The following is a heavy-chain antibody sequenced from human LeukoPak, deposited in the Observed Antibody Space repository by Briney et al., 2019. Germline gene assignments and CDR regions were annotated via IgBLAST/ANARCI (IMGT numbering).Heavy chain of an antibody. CDR3: ARRYNWNYAFDI. V-gene: IGHV4-39*01. D-gene: IGHD1-7*01. CDR1: GGSISSSSYY. Sequence: PSETLSLTCTVSGGSISSSSYYWGWIRQPPGTGLEWIGSIYYSGSTYYNPSLKSRVTISVDTSKNQFSLKLSSVTAADTAVCYCARRYNWNYAFDIWGQGTMVTVSS. CDR2: IYYSGST. J-gene: IGHJ3*02.